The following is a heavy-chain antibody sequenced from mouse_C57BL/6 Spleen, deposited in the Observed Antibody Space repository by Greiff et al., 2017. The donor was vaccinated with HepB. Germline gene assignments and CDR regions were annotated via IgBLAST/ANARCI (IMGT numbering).Heavy chain of an antibody. CDR3: QIYYDYEDWYFDV. J-gene: IGHJ1*03. Sequence: VKLVESGAELAKPGASVKLSCKASGYTFTSYWMHWVKQRPGQGLEWIGYINPSSGYTKYNQKFKDKATLTADKSSSTAYMQLSSLTYEDSAVYYCQIYYDYEDWYFDVWGTGTTVTVSS. D-gene: IGHD2-4*01. CDR1: GYTFTSYW. CDR2: INPSSGYT. V-gene: IGHV1-7*01.